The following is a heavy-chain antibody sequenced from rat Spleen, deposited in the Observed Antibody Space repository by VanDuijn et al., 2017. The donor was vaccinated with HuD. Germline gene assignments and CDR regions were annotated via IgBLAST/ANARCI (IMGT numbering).Heavy chain of an antibody. CDR2: IWTGGTT. V-gene: IGHV2-43*01. J-gene: IGHJ3*01. CDR1: GFSLTRHH. Sequence: QVQLEESGPGLVQPSQTLSLTCTVSGFSLTRHHVSWVRQFPGKGLEWMGVIWTGGTTAYNSLLKSRLSITKDISKSQVFLKMNSLQTEDTATYYCARDDYSGFAYWGQGTLVTVSS. D-gene: IGHD1-1*01. CDR3: ARDDYSGFAY.